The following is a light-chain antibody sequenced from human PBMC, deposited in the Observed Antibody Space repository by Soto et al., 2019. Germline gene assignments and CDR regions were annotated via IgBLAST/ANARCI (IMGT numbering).Light chain of an antibody. CDR3: QQRGT. CDR1: QSVSSY. J-gene: IGKJ4*01. Sequence: EFVLTQSPATLSLSPGERATLSCRASQSVSSYLAWYQQKPGQAPRLLIYDVSNRATGIPARFSGSGSGTDFTRTISSLEPEDFAVYYCQQRGTFGGGTKVEIK. V-gene: IGKV3-11*01. CDR2: DVS.